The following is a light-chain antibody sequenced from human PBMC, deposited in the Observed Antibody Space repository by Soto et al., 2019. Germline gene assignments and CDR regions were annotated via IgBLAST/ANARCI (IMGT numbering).Light chain of an antibody. Sequence: DIQMTQSPSSVSASLGDRVSITCRASQDISSRLAWYQQKPGKAPKLLIYAASSLQSGVPSRFSGSGSGTDFSLTIRSLQPEDFGTYYCQQPISFPITFGQGTRLEIK. CDR3: QQPISFPIT. V-gene: IGKV1D-12*01. CDR1: QDISSR. J-gene: IGKJ5*01. CDR2: AAS.